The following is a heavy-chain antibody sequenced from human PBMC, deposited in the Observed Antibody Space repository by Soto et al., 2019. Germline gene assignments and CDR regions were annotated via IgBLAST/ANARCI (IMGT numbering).Heavy chain of an antibody. D-gene: IGHD2-2*01. CDR1: GGSISSYY. J-gene: IGHJ6*03. V-gene: IGHV4-59*01. CDR2: IYYSGST. Sequence: PSETLSLTCSVFGGSISSYYWSWIRQPPGKGLEWIGYIYYSGSTNYNPSLKSRVTISVDTSKNQFSLKLSSVTAADTAVYYCARVLNCSSTSCYLSGYYYYMDVWGKGTTVTVSS. CDR3: ARVLNCSSTSCYLSGYYYYMDV.